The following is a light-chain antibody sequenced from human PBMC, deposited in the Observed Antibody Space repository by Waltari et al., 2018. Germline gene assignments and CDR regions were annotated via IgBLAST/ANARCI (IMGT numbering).Light chain of an antibody. Sequence: QLVLTQSPSASASLGASVKLTCTLRSGHSSNAIAWPQQQPEKGPRYLMKVNSDDSHSKGDEIPDRFSGSSSGAERYLTISSLQSEDEADYYCQTGGHGTWVFGGGTKLTVL. J-gene: IGLJ3*02. CDR3: QTGGHGTWV. V-gene: IGLV4-69*01. CDR2: VNSDDSH. CDR1: SGHSSNA.